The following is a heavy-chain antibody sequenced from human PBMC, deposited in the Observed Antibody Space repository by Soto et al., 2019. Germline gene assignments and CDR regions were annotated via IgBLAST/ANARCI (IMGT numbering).Heavy chain of an antibody. CDR1: GGTFTRYA. CDR2: IIVVLGTR. D-gene: IGHD3-22*01. CDR3: ARVIVPTVSYYFDY. Sequence: SVKVSCKTSGGTFTRYAINWVRQAPGQGLEWMGGIIVVLGTRHYAQKFQGRVTITADVSTSTAYMELSSLRSDDTAVYYCARVIVPTVSYYFDYWGQGTLVTVSS. V-gene: IGHV1-69*13. J-gene: IGHJ4*02.